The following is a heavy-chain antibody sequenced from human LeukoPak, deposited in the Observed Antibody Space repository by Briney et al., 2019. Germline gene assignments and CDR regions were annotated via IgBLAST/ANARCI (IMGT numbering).Heavy chain of an antibody. CDR2: IYTSGST. V-gene: IGHV4-4*07. CDR3: ARVAYYYDSSPDAFDI. D-gene: IGHD3-22*01. CDR1: GGSISSYY. Sequence: SETLSLTCTVSGGSISSYYWSWLRQPAGKGLEWIGRIYTSGSTNYNPSLKSRVTMSVDTSKNQFSLKLSSVTAADTAVYYCARVAYYYDSSPDAFDIWGQGTMVTVSS. J-gene: IGHJ3*02.